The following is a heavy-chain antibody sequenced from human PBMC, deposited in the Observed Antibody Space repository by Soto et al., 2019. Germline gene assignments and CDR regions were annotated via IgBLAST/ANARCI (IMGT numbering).Heavy chain of an antibody. CDR1: GYSFTSYW. V-gene: IGHV5-51*01. CDR2: IYPGDSDT. D-gene: IGHD6-13*01. J-gene: IGHJ6*02. Sequence: GESLKISCKGSGYSFTSYWIGWVRQMPGKGLEWMGIIYPGDSDTRYSPSFQGQVTISADKSISTAYLQWSSLKASDTAMYYCARGAAAAGTSYYYGMDVWGQGTTVTVSS. CDR3: ARGAAAAGTSYYYGMDV.